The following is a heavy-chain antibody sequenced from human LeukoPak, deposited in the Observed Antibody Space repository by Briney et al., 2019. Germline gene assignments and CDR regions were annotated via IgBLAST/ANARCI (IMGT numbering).Heavy chain of an antibody. CDR1: GYTFSDYY. CDR2: INPNSGGT. V-gene: IGHV1-2*02. J-gene: IGHJ4*02. D-gene: IGHD3-9*01. Sequence: ASVKVSCKASGYTFSDYYIHWVRQAPGQGLEWMAWINPNSGGTNYAQKFQGRVTMIRDTSITTAYMELSRLTSDDTAVYYCARGSVLTGYSHWGQGTLVTVTS. CDR3: ARGSVLTGYSH.